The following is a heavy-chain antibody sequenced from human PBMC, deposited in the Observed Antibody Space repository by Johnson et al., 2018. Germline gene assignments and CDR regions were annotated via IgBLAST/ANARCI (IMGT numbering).Heavy chain of an antibody. CDR1: GDSLSNYG. CDR3: ARDPGYYGSANYLYGLDV. CDR2: ISPMFGTP. Sequence: QVQLVQSGAEVKKPGSSVKLSCKASGDSLSNYGINWLRQAPGQGLEWMGGISPMFGTPNYAQRFQGRVTITADESTSTAYMELTSLTSEDTAVYYCARDPGYYGSANYLYGLDVWGQGTTVTVSS. J-gene: IGHJ6*01. V-gene: IGHV1-69*01. D-gene: IGHD3-10*01.